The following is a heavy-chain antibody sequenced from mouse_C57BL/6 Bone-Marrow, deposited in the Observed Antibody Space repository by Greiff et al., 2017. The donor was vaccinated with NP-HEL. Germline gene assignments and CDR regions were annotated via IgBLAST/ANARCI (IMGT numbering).Heavy chain of an antibody. Sequence: EVKLVESGGGLVKPGGSLKLSCAASGFTFSSYAMSWVRQTPEKRLEWVATLSDGGSYTYSPDNVKGRFPISRDNAKNNLYLQMSHLKSEDTAMYYCARGRRFAYWGQGTLVTVSA. CDR2: LSDGGSYT. CDR1: GFTFSSYA. V-gene: IGHV5-4*03. CDR3: ARGRRFAY. J-gene: IGHJ3*01.